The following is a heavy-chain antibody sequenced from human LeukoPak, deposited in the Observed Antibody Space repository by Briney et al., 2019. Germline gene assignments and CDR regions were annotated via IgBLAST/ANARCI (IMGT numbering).Heavy chain of an antibody. D-gene: IGHD2/OR15-2a*01. CDR3: AKRIEHYFDY. J-gene: IGHJ4*02. V-gene: IGHV3-23*01. CDR1: GFTVSSNS. CDR2: ISGSGGST. Sequence: GGSLRLSCTVSGFTVSSNSMTWVRQAPGKGLEWVSSISGSGGSTYYADSVKGRFTISRDNYKNMLYLHMNSLRAEDTAVYYCAKRIEHYFDYWGQGTLVTVSS.